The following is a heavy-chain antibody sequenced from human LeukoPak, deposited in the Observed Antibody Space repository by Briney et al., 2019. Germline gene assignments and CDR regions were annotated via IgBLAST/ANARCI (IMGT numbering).Heavy chain of an antibody. D-gene: IGHD3-3*01. V-gene: IGHV3-21*01. J-gene: IGHJ4*02. CDR2: ISSSSSYI. Sequence: GGSLRLSCAASGFTLSSYSMNWVRQAPGKGLEWVSSISSSSSYIYYADSVKGRFTISRDNAKNSLYLQMNSLRAEDTAVYYCARDRSRKYYDFWSGYGSIDYWGQGTLVTVSS. CDR3: ARDRSRKYYDFWSGYGSIDY. CDR1: GFTLSSYS.